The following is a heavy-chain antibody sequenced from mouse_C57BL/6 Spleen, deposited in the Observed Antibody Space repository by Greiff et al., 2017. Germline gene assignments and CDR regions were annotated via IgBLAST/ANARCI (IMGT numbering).Heavy chain of an antibody. CDR2: IYPRSGNT. V-gene: IGHV1-81*01. D-gene: IGHD2-4*01. CDR1: GYTFTSYG. J-gene: IGHJ4*01. Sequence: QVQLQQSGAELARPGASVKLSCKASGYTFTSYGISWVKQRPGQGLEWIGEIYPRSGNTYYNEKFKGKATLTADKSSSTAYMELRSLTSEDSAVYFCARSGYDYDVYYYAMDYWGQGTSVTVSS. CDR3: ARSGYDYDVYYYAMDY.